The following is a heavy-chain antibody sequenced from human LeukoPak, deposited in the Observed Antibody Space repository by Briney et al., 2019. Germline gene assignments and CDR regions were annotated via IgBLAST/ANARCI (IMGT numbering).Heavy chain of an antibody. J-gene: IGHJ4*02. CDR2: INPNSGGT. Sequence: ASVKVSCKASGYTFTGYYMHWVRQAPGQGLEWMGWINPNSGGTNYAQKFQGRVTMTRDTSISTAYMELSRLRSDDTAVYYCARDAAEGEVRGVLRHGYWGQGTLVTVSS. CDR3: ARDAAEGEVRGVLRHGY. V-gene: IGHV1-2*02. CDR1: GYTFTGYY. D-gene: IGHD3-10*01.